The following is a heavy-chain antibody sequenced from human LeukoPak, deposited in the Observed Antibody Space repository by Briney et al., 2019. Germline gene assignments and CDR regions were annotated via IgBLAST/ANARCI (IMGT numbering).Heavy chain of an antibody. CDR1: GDTFTSYD. D-gene: IGHD3-3*01. CDR2: MNPNSGNT. V-gene: IGHV1-8*01. J-gene: IGHJ4*02. CDR3: ARGTYDFWSGYSNFDY. Sequence: GASVKGSCKASGDTFTSYDINWVRQATGQGREWMGWMNPNSGNTGYAQKFQGRVTMTRTTSISTAYMELRSLRSEDTDVYYCARGTYDFWSGYSNFDYWRQGTLVTVSS.